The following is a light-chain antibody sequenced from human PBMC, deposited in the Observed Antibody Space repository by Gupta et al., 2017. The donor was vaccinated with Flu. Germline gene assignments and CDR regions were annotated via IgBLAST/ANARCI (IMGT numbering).Light chain of an antibody. CDR1: GCPDQY. CDR2: KDT. CDR3: KSQASSAAYGV. J-gene: IGLJ3*02. V-gene: IGLV3-25*03. Sequence: SYELTQPLSLSVSPGQTARITCSGAGCPDQYAYWYQQKAGQAPVVVIYKDTERPSGIPDRFHCSGSGTTATWHLTGAKAEDEADDYCKSQASSAAYGVFGAGTKLTVL.